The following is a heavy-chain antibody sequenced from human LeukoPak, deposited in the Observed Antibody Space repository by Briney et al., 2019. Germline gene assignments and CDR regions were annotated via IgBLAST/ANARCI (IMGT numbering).Heavy chain of an antibody. V-gene: IGHV3-23*01. CDR2: ISGSGGST. CDR3: TTYDRSGYYSDY. Sequence: GGSLRLSCAASGFTFSSYAMSWVRQAPGKGLEWVSAISGSGGSTYYADSVKGRFTISRDNSKNTLYLQMNSLRAEDTAVYYCTTYDRSGYYSDYWGQGTLVTVSS. CDR1: GFTFSSYA. D-gene: IGHD3-22*01. J-gene: IGHJ4*02.